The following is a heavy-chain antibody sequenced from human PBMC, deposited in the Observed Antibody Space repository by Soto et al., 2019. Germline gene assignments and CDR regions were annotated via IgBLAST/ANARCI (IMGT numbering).Heavy chain of an antibody. J-gene: IGHJ4*02. Sequence: SETLSLTCTVSGGSISSSSYYWGWIRQPPGKGLEWIGSIYYSGSTYYNPSLKSRVTISVDTSKNQFSLKLSSVTAADTAVYYCARHLVNWYCISTSCAMADFDYWGQGTLVTVSS. CDR2: IYYSGST. CDR3: ARHLVNWYCISTSCAMADFDY. V-gene: IGHV4-39*01. CDR1: GGSISSSSYY. D-gene: IGHD2-2*01.